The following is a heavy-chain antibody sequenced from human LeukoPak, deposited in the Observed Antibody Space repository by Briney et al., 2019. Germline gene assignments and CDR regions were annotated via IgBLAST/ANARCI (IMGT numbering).Heavy chain of an antibody. CDR2: INPSGGST. D-gene: IGHD1-26*01. Sequence: ASVKVSCKASGCTFTSYYMHWVRQAPGQGLEWMGIINPSGGSTSYAQKFQGRVAMTRDMSTSTVYMELSSLRSEDTAVYYCARDVGATEIDYWGQGTLVTVSS. CDR1: GCTFTSYY. J-gene: IGHJ4*02. V-gene: IGHV1-46*01. CDR3: ARDVGATEIDY.